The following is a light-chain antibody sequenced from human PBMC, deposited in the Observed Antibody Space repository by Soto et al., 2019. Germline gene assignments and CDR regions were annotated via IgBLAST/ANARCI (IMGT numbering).Light chain of an antibody. V-gene: IGKV3-11*01. CDR2: EAS. J-gene: IGKJ4*01. CDR1: QSVSSY. CDR3: QQRNNWPLT. Sequence: EIVLTQSPATLSLSPGERATLSCRTSQSVSSYLAWYQQKRGQAPRLLIYEASNRATGIPARFSGSGSGTDFTLTISSLEPEDFAIYYRQQRNNWPLTFGGGTKVEI.